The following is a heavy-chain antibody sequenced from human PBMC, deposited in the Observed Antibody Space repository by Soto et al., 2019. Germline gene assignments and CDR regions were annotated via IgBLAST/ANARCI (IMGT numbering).Heavy chain of an antibody. V-gene: IGHV1-24*01. CDR3: ATRGAAAGTRYYYRYGMDV. Sequence: ASVKVSCKVSGYTLTELSMHWVRQAPGKGLEWMGGFDPEDGETIYAQKFQGRVTMTEDTSTDTAYMELSSLRSEDTAVYYCATRGAAAGTRYYYRYGMDVWGQGTTVTVSS. CDR1: GYTLTELS. D-gene: IGHD6-13*01. CDR2: FDPEDGET. J-gene: IGHJ6*02.